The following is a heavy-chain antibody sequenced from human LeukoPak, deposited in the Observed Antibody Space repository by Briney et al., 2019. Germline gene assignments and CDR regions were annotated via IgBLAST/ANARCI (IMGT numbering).Heavy chain of an antibody. CDR2: INWNGGST. J-gene: IGHJ4*02. Sequence: PGGSLRLSCTVSGFTFDDYGMSWVRQAPRKGLEWVSGINWNGGSTGYADSVKGRFTISRDNAKKSLYLKMNSLRGEDTALYYCVRDYCGGDCYPFDYWGQGALVTVSS. D-gene: IGHD2-21*02. CDR3: VRDYCGGDCYPFDY. CDR1: GFTFDDYG. V-gene: IGHV3-20*04.